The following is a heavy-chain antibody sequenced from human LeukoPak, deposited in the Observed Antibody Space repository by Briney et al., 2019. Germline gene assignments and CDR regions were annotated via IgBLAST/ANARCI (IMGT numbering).Heavy chain of an antibody. Sequence: GGSLRLSCAASGFTFSSYWMHWVRQAPGKGLVWVSRINSDGSSTSYADSVKGRFTISRDNSKNTLYLQMNSLRAEDTALYYCAKVITEDYERPSDSWGQGTLVTVSS. CDR2: INSDGSST. J-gene: IGHJ4*02. D-gene: IGHD3-10*01. CDR1: GFTFSSYW. V-gene: IGHV3-74*01. CDR3: AKVITEDYERPSDS.